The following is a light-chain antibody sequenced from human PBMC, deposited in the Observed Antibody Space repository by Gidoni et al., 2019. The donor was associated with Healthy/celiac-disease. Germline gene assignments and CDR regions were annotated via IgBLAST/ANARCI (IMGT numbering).Light chain of an antibody. Sequence: DIQMTQSPSSLSASVGDRVTITCRASQSISSYLNWYQQKQGKAPKLLIYAASSLQSGVPSRFSGSGSGTDFTLTISSLQPEDFATYYCQQSYSTHRTFGQGTKVEIK. CDR1: QSISSY. J-gene: IGKJ1*01. V-gene: IGKV1-39*01. CDR2: AAS. CDR3: QQSYSTHRT.